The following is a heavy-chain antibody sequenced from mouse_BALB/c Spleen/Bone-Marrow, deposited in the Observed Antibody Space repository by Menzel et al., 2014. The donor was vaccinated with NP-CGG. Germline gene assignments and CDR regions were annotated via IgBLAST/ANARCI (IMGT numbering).Heavy chain of an antibody. CDR1: GYTFTSYY. CDR2: INPSNGGT. J-gene: IGHJ2*01. D-gene: IGHD2-1*01. V-gene: IGHV1S81*02. Sequence: QVQLQQPGAELVKPGASVKLSCKASGYTFTSYYMYWVKQRPGQGLEWIGEINPSNGGTNFNEKFKSKATLTVDKSSSTAYMQLSSLTSEDSAVYYCTRYGNYYFDYWGQGTTLPVSS. CDR3: TRYGNYYFDY.